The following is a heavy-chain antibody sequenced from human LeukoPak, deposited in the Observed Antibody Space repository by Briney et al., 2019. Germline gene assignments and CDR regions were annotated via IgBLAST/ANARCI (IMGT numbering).Heavy chain of an antibody. Sequence: GGSLRLSCAASGFTFSSYWMHWVRQAPGKGLVWVSRINSDGSSTSYADSVKGRFTISRDNAKNTLYLQMNSLRAEDTAVYYCARVARFLEWLSAPRNFDYWGQGTLVTVSS. CDR1: GFTFSSYW. CDR3: ARVARFLEWLSAPRNFDY. D-gene: IGHD3-3*01. V-gene: IGHV3-74*01. J-gene: IGHJ4*02. CDR2: INSDGSST.